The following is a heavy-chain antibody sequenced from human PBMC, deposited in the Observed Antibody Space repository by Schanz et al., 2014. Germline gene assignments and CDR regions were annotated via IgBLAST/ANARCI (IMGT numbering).Heavy chain of an antibody. CDR3: GRAGTGMAGWYFEL. J-gene: IGHJ2*01. CDR1: GFTFSTST. CDR2: ISNNGDST. V-gene: IGHV3-64D*06. D-gene: IGHD5-18*01. Sequence: EVQLVESGGGLVQPGGSLRLSCAASGFTFSTSTMHWVRQAPGKGLEYVSAISNNGDSTYYADSVKDRFTISRDNSKNTLFLQMSSLRVDDMAVYYCGRAGTGMAGWYFELWGRGTLVTVSS.